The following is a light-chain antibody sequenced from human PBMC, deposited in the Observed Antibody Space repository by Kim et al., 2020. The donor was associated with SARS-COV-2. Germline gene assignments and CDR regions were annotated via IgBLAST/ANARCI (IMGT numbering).Light chain of an antibody. J-gene: IGLJ3*02. CDR1: SSDVGDYDY. V-gene: IGLV2-11*01. CDR3: CSYAGTYIFV. Sequence: QSALTQPRSVSGSPGQSVTISCTGTSSDVGDYDYVSWYQHHPGKAPKLMIYDVSERPSGVPDRFSASKSGNTASLTISGLLAEDEAEYYCCSYAGTYIFVFGGGTQLTVL. CDR2: DVS.